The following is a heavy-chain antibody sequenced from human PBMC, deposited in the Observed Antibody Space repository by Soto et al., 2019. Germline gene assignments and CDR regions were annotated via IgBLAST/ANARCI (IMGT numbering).Heavy chain of an antibody. D-gene: IGHD6-13*01. CDR1: GYTLTELS. CDR3: ATTPYSSRKSIYYCYMDV. J-gene: IGHJ6*03. CDR2: FDPEDGET. Sequence: ASVKVSCKVSGYTLTELSMHWVRQAPGKGLEWMGGFDPEDGETIYAQKFQGRVTMTEDTSTDTAYMELSSLRSEDTAVYYCATTPYSSRKSIYYCYMDVWGKGTTVTVSS. V-gene: IGHV1-24*01.